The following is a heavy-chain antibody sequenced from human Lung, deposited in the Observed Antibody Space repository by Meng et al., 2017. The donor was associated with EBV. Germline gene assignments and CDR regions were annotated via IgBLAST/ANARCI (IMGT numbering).Heavy chain of an antibody. J-gene: IGHJ5*02. D-gene: IGHD1-26*01. CDR1: CVSISSDY. Sequence: VSGPGLVKPSESLSLTGTVSCVSISSDYWGGIRQPAGKGLEWIGRIDPSGSTNYNPSLKSRVTMSVDTSKNQFSLKLSSVTAADTAVYYCAREGAVSLYYWFDPWGQGTLVTVSS. CDR3: AREGAVSLYYWFDP. V-gene: IGHV4-4*07. CDR2: IDPSGST.